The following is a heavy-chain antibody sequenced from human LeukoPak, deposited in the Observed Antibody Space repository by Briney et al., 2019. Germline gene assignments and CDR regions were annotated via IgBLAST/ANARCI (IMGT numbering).Heavy chain of an antibody. CDR2: MNPNSGNT. Sequence: ASVKVSCKASGYTFTSYDINWVRQATGQGLEWMGWMNPNSGNTGYAQEFQGRVTMTRNTSISTAYMELSSLRSEDTAVYYCARVTRIAGDYWGQGTLVTVSS. V-gene: IGHV1-8*01. J-gene: IGHJ4*02. D-gene: IGHD6-13*01. CDR1: GYTFTSYD. CDR3: ARVTRIAGDY.